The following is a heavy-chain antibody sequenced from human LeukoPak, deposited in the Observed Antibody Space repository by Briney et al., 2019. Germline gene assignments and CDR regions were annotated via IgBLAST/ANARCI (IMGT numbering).Heavy chain of an antibody. Sequence: GGSLRLSCEASGFDFFSHGMHWVRQAAGKGLEWVSYIRSRGGTIYYADSVKGRFTISRDNAKNSLYLQMNSLRAEDTAVYYCARDFGRWFLDYWGQGTLVTVSS. CDR2: IRSRGGTI. CDR3: ARDFGRWFLDY. CDR1: GFDFFSHG. J-gene: IGHJ4*02. V-gene: IGHV3-48*03. D-gene: IGHD4-23*01.